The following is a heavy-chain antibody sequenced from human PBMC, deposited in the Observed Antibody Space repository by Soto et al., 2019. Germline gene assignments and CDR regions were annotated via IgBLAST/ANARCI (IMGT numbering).Heavy chain of an antibody. CDR2: IYPGDSDT. J-gene: IGHJ3*02. D-gene: IGHD3-22*01. V-gene: IGHV5-51*01. CDR1: GYSFTSYW. Sequence: GESLKISCKGSGYSFTSYWIGWVRQMPGKGLEWRGIIYPGDSDTRYSPSFQGQVTISADKSIRTAYLQWSSLKASDTAMYYCARHSTYYYDSSGSIDAFDIWGQGTMVTVSS. CDR3: ARHSTYYYDSSGSIDAFDI.